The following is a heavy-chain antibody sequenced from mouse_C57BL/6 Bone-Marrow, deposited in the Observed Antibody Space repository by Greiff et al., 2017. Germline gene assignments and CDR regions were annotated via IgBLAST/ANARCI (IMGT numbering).Heavy chain of an antibody. Sequence: EVKLQESGAELVRPGASVKLSCTASGFNIKDDYMHWVKQRPEQGLEWIGWIDPENGDTEYASKFQGQATITVDKSSNTAYLQLSSLTSEDTAVYSCTPLLYSYWGQGTTLTVSS. J-gene: IGHJ2*01. D-gene: IGHD1-1*01. CDR2: IDPENGDT. CDR3: TPLLYSY. CDR1: GFNIKDDY. V-gene: IGHV14-4*01.